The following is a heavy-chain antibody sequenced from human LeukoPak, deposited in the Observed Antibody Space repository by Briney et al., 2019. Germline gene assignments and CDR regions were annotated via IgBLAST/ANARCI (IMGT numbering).Heavy chain of an antibody. D-gene: IGHD2-15*01. CDR2: TYYRSKWYN. J-gene: IGHJ3*02. CDR1: GDSVSSNSAA. V-gene: IGHV6-1*01. Sequence: SQTLSLTCAISGDSVSSNSAAWNWIRQSPSRGLEWLGRTYYRSKWYNDYAESVKSRISINPDTSKNQFSLQLNSVTPEDTAVYYCARGACYSCAFHIWGQGTMVTVSS. CDR3: ARGACYSCAFHI.